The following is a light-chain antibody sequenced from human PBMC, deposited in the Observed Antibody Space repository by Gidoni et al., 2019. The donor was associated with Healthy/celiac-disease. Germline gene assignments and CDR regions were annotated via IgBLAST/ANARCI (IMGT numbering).Light chain of an antibody. Sequence: VFTQSPGILSLSPGERATLSCTASQSVSSSYLAWYHQKPGQAPRLLIYGASSRATGIPDRFSGSGSGTDFTLTISRLEPEDFAVYYCQQYGSSPWTFGQGTKVEIK. CDR3: QQYGSSPWT. J-gene: IGKJ1*01. CDR2: GAS. CDR1: QSVSSSY. V-gene: IGKV3-20*01.